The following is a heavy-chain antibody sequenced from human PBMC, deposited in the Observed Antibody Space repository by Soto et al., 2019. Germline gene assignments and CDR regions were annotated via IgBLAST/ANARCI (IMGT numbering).Heavy chain of an antibody. D-gene: IGHD6-13*01. Sequence: GGSLRLSCAASGFTFSSYWMSWVRQAPGKGLEWVANIKQDGSEKYYVDSVKGRFTISRDNAKNSLYLQMNSLRAEDTAVYYCARDQRAAAISPYAFDIWGQGTMVTVSS. CDR3: ARDQRAAAISPYAFDI. J-gene: IGHJ3*02. CDR2: IKQDGSEK. V-gene: IGHV3-7*01. CDR1: GFTFSSYW.